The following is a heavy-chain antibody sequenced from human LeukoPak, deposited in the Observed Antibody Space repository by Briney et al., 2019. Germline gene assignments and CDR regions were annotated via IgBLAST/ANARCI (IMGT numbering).Heavy chain of an antibody. CDR2: INHSGST. CDR1: GGSFSGYY. J-gene: IGHJ4*02. Sequence: SETLSLTCAVYGGSFSGYYWSWIRQPPGKGLEWIGEINHSGSTNYNPSLKSRVTISVDMSRNQFSLKLSAVTAADKAVFYCAGGPPTVYVGNGFYYVFDYWGQGTLVTVSS. D-gene: IGHD3-22*01. V-gene: IGHV4-34*01. CDR3: AGGPPTVYVGNGFYYVFDY.